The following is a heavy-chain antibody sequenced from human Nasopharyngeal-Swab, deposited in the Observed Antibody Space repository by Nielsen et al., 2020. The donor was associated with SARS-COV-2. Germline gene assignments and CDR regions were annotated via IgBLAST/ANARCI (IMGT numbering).Heavy chain of an antibody. Sequence: GESLKISCVTSGFTFSDNYMSWIRQAPGKGLEWVSYITTSGSTKDYAESVKGRFTMSRDNARNSVYLQMNSLRAEDTAVYYCASGGDPREVVAATDCFDPWGQGTLVTVSS. J-gene: IGHJ5*02. CDR2: ITTSGSTK. CDR3: ASGGDPREVVAATDCFDP. CDR1: GFTFSDNY. D-gene: IGHD2-15*01. V-gene: IGHV3-11*01.